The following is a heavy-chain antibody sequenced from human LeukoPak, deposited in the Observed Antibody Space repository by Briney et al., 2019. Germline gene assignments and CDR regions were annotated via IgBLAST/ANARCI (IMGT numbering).Heavy chain of an antibody. Sequence: GGSLRLSCAASGFTFSSYEMNWVRQAPGKGLEWVSYISSSGSTIYYADSVKGRFTISRDNAKNSLYLQMNSLKTEDTAVYYCTTDPPYYDILTGFDYWGQGTLVTVSS. V-gene: IGHV3-48*03. CDR2: ISSSGSTI. CDR3: TTDPPYYDILTGFDY. D-gene: IGHD3-9*01. CDR1: GFTFSSYE. J-gene: IGHJ4*02.